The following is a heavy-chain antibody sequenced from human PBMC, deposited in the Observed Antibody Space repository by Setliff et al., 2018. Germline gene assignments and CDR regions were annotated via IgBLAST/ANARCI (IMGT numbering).Heavy chain of an antibody. CDR2: VYYSGYT. Sequence: SETLSLTCTVSNGSVSTTSHYWGWVRQPPGKGLEWIGSVYYSGYTYYSPSLESRVAISVDTSKNQFSLKVDSVTAADTAVYYCARVDFTMLQGVLGHWGQGTLVTVSS. CDR3: ARVDFTMLQGVLGH. J-gene: IGHJ1*01. D-gene: IGHD3-10*01. CDR1: NGSVSTTSHY. V-gene: IGHV4-39*07.